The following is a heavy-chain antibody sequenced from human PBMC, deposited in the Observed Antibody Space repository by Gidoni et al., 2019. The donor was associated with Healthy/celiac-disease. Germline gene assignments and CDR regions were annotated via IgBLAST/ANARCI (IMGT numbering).Heavy chain of an antibody. CDR2: IYSGGSK. J-gene: IGHJ2*01. CDR1: GFTVSSNY. Sequence: EVQLVESGGGLVQPGGSLRLSCAASGFTVSSNYMRWVRQSPGKGLEWVSVIYSGGSKYCADSGKDRFTISRDNSKNTLYLQMNSLRAEDTAVYYCARDSTRLYSSSWYRSYWYFDLWGRGTLVTVSS. CDR3: ARDSTRLYSSSWYRSYWYFDL. D-gene: IGHD6-13*01. V-gene: IGHV3-66*01.